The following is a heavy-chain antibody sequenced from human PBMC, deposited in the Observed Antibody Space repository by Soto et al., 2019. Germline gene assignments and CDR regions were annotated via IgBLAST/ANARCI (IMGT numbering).Heavy chain of an antibody. CDR3: TSRGRTTGTGDYYFDY. D-gene: IGHD1-1*01. Sequence: GGSLRLSCAASGFTFSGSAMHWVRQASGKGLEWVGRIRSKANSYATAYAASVKGRFTISRDDSKNTAYLQMNSLKTEDTAVYYCTSRGRTTGTGDYYFDYWGQGTLVTVSS. CDR2: IRSKANSYAT. J-gene: IGHJ4*02. CDR1: GFTFSGSA. V-gene: IGHV3-73*01.